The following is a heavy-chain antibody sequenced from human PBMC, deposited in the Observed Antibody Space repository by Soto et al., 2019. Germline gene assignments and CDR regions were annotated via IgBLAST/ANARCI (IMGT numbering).Heavy chain of an antibody. D-gene: IGHD4-17*01. CDR2: IYHSGST. J-gene: IGHJ4*02. CDR3: ARGDYGGNSGVHY. Sequence: PSETLSGTCAVSVGSISSSNWWSWVRQPPGKGLEWIGEIYHSGSTNYNPSLKSRVTISVDKSKNQFSLKLSSVTAADTAVYYCARGDYGGNSGVHYWGQGTLVTVSS. V-gene: IGHV4-4*02. CDR1: VGSISSSNW.